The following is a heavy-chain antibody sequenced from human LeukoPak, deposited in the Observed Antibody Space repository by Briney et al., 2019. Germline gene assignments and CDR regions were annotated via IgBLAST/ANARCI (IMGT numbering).Heavy chain of an antibody. CDR3: ARAPFAGYYDSSAYPDY. Sequence: AGGSLRLSCAASGFTFSSYAMHWVRQAPGKGLEWVAVISYDGSNKYYADSVKGRFTISRDNSKNTLYLQMNSLRAEDTAAYYCARAPFAGYYDSSAYPDYWGQGTLVTVSS. CDR2: ISYDGSNK. D-gene: IGHD3-22*01. J-gene: IGHJ4*02. V-gene: IGHV3-30-3*01. CDR1: GFTFSSYA.